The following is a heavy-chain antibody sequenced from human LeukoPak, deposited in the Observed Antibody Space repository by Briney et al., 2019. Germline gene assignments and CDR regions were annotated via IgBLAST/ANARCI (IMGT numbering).Heavy chain of an antibody. CDR3: ARDSSGWYAGYFDY. Sequence: PGGSLRLSCAASGFTFSSYSMNWVRQAPGKGLEWVSSISSSSSYIYYADSVKGRFTISRDNAKNSLYLQMNSLRAEDTAVYYCARDSSGWYAGYFDYWGQGTLVTVSS. J-gene: IGHJ4*02. V-gene: IGHV3-21*01. CDR1: GFTFSSYS. D-gene: IGHD6-19*01. CDR2: ISSSSSYI.